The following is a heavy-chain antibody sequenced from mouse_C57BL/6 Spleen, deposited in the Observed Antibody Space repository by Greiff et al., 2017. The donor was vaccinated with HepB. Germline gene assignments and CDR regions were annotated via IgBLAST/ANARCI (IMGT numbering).Heavy chain of an antibody. CDR2: IHPNSGST. D-gene: IGHD1-1*01. CDR1: GYTFTSYW. Sequence: QVQLQQPGAELVKPGASVKLSCKASGYTFTSYWMHWVKQRPGQGLEWIGMIHPNSGSTNYNEKFKSKATLTVDKSSSTAYMQLSSLTSEDSAVYYCARGPWDYVSSYDYFDYWGQGTTLTVSS. V-gene: IGHV1-64*01. CDR3: ARGPWDYVSSYDYFDY. J-gene: IGHJ2*01.